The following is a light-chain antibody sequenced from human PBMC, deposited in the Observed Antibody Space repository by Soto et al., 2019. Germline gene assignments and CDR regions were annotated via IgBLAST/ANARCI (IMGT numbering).Light chain of an antibody. V-gene: IGKV3-20*01. Sequence: VLTQSPGTLSLSPGERASLSCRASQSVRTTYLTWYQHKHGQAPRLLIYGASTRATGVPDSFSGSGSGTDFTLTISRLEPEDFAVYYCQLYGISPPFTFGGGTKVELK. J-gene: IGKJ4*01. CDR1: QSVRTTY. CDR3: QLYGISPPFT. CDR2: GAS.